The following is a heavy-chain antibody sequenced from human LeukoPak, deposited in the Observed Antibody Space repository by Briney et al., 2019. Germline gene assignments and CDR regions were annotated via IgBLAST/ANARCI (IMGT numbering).Heavy chain of an antibody. V-gene: IGHV4-34*01. CDR3: ARDGGYGYPLFDY. CDR1: SGSFSGYY. D-gene: IGHD5-18*01. Sequence: SETLSLTCGVYSGSFSGYYWAWIRQPPGKGLEWIGEINHSGGTNYNPSLKSRVTISFDTSKNQLSLKLSSVTAADTAVYYCARDGGYGYPLFDYWGQGTLVTVSS. CDR2: INHSGGT. J-gene: IGHJ4*02.